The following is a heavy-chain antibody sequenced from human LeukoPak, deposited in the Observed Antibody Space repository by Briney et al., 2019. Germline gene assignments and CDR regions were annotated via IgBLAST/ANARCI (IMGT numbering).Heavy chain of an antibody. Sequence: GGSLRLSCAVSGLTVSSNSMSWVRQAPGKGLEWVSFIYNGGSTYYADSAQGGFTISRHNSKSTLYLQMTSLTAENTPIYNSAEATGNLGNWGQGTLLTVSS. CDR2: IYNGGST. CDR3: AEATGNLGN. CDR1: GLTVSSNS. J-gene: IGHJ4*02. V-gene: IGHV3-53*04. D-gene: IGHD1-1*01.